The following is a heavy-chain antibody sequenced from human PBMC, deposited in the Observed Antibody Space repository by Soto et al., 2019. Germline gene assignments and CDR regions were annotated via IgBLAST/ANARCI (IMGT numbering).Heavy chain of an antibody. CDR2: ISYDGSNK. D-gene: IGHD7-27*01. Sequence: QVQLVESGGGVVQPGRSLRLSCAASGFTFSSYGMHWVRQAPGKGLEWVAVISYDGSNKYYADSVKGRFTISRDNSKNTLYLQLNSLIAEDTAVYYCAKDLGHGGRGAFEIWGQGTMVTVSS. J-gene: IGHJ3*02. CDR3: AKDLGHGGRGAFEI. CDR1: GFTFSSYG. V-gene: IGHV3-30*18.